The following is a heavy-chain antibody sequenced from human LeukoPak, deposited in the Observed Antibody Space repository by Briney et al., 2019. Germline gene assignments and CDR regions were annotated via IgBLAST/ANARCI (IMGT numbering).Heavy chain of an antibody. J-gene: IGHJ5*02. CDR2: IYTSGST. V-gene: IGHV4-61*02. Sequence: SETLSLTCTVSGGSISSGSYYWSWIPQPAGKGLEWIGRIYTSGSTNYNPSLKSRVTISVDTSKNQFSLKLSSVTAADTAVYYCARALHPEYGSGSYYNSSLWFDPWGQGTLVTVSS. D-gene: IGHD3-10*01. CDR1: GGSISSGSYY. CDR3: ARALHPEYGSGSYYNSSLWFDP.